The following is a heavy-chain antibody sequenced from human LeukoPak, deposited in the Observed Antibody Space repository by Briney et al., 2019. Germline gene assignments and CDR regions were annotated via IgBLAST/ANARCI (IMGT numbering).Heavy chain of an antibody. Sequence: GGSLRLSCAASGFTLSSYWMSWVRQAPGKGLQWVANIKQDGSDKYYVDSVKGRFTISRDNAKNSLNLQMSSLRAEDTAVYYCAREGLWVGPDSGKTRHPYWEIWGQGTMVTVSS. CDR2: IKQDGSDK. J-gene: IGHJ3*02. CDR3: AREGLWVGPDSGKTRHPYWEI. CDR1: GFTLSSYW. D-gene: IGHD2-21*01. V-gene: IGHV3-7*04.